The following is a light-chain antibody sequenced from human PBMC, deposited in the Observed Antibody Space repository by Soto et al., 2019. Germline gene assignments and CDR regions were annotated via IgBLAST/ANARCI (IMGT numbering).Light chain of an antibody. CDR1: QSVLSSSNNKNY. J-gene: IGKJ1*01. CDR2: WAS. V-gene: IGKV4-1*01. CDR3: HQYYSTPWT. Sequence: DIVMTQSPDSLAVSLGERATINCKSSQSVLSSSNNKNYLAWYQQKPGQPPKLLIYWASTRESGVPDRFSGSGSGTDFSLTISSLQAEDVALYYCHQYYSTPWTFGQGTKVEIK.